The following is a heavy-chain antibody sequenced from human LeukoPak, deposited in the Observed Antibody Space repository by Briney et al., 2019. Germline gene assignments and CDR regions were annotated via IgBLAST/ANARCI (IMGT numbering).Heavy chain of an antibody. V-gene: IGHV5-51*01. CDR3: VRRQYTSTWQFRPHKEDFDL. D-gene: IGHD6-13*01. CDR2: IYPGDSDT. CDR1: GYSFTSYW. Sequence: GESLKISCKGSGYSFTSYWIGWVRQMPGKGLEWMGIIYPGDSDTRYSPSFRGQVTMSADKSITTAYLQWSSLKTSDTAMYYCVRRQYTSTWQFRPHKEDFDLWGRGTLVTVSS. J-gene: IGHJ2*01.